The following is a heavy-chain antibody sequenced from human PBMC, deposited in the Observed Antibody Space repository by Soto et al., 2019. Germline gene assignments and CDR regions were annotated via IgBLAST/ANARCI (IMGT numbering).Heavy chain of an antibody. V-gene: IGHV1-69*01. D-gene: IGHD3-10*01. CDR2: IIPIFGTA. CDR1: GGTFSSYA. J-gene: IGHJ3*01. CDR3: ARARTIMVRGVIITGYAFDV. Sequence: QEQLVQSGAEVKKPGSSVKVSCKASGGTFSSYAFSWVRQAPGQGLEWMGGIIPIFGTANYAQKFQGRVTITADESTSTAYMELRSLRSEDTAVYYCARARTIMVRGVIITGYAFDVWGQGTMVTVSS.